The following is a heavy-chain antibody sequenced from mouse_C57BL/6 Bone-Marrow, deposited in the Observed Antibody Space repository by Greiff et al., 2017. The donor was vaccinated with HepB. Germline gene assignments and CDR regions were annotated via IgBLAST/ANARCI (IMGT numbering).Heavy chain of an antibody. CDR1: GFSLTSYG. J-gene: IGHJ1*03. D-gene: IGHD2-3*01. CDR3: ARHGLLPYWYFDV. V-gene: IGHV2-6-1*01. CDR2: IWSDGST. Sequence: QVQLQQSGPGLVAPSQSLSITCTVSGFSLTSYGVHWVRQPPGKGLEWLVVIWSDGSTTYNSALKSRLSISKDNSKSQVFLKMNSLQTDDTAMYYCARHGLLPYWYFDVWGTGTTVTVSS.